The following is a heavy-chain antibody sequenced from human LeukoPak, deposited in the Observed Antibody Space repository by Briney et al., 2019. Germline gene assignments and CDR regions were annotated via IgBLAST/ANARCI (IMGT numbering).Heavy chain of an antibody. CDR1: GYTFTSYG. J-gene: IGHJ4*02. D-gene: IGHD2-15*01. V-gene: IGHV1-18*01. Sequence: ASVKVSCKASGYTFTSYGISWVRQAPGQGLEWMGWISAYNGNTNYAQKLQGRVTMTTDTSTSTAYMELRSLRSDDTAVYYCARDVRRSGYCSGGSCYSRLGYGGQGTLVTVSS. CDR2: ISAYNGNT. CDR3: ARDVRRSGYCSGGSCYSRLGY.